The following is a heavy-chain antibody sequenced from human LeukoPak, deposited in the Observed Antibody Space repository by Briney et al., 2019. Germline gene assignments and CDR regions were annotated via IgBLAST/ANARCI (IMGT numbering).Heavy chain of an antibody. CDR3: ARVSIRWELQNPFLG. J-gene: IGHJ4*02. D-gene: IGHD1-26*01. Sequence: ASVKVSRKASGGTFSSYAISWVRQAPGQGLEWMGRIIPIFGTANYAQKFQGRVTITADKSTSTAYMELSSLRSEDTAVYYCARVSIRWELQNPFLGWGQGTLVTVSS. CDR2: IIPIFGTA. V-gene: IGHV1-69*06. CDR1: GGTFSSYA.